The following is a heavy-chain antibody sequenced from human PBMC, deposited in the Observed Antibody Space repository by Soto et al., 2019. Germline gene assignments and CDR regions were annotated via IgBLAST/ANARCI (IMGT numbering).Heavy chain of an antibody. V-gene: IGHV3-23*01. CDR2: ISGSGGST. D-gene: IGHD6-6*01. J-gene: IGHJ6*02. CDR3: AKVGYIISSFGMDV. Sequence: EVQLLESGGGLVQPGGSLRLSCAASGFTFSSYAMSWVRQAPGKGLEWVSAISGSGGSTYYADSVKGRFTISRDNSKNTLYLQMNSLRAEDTALYYCAKVGYIISSFGMDVWGQGTTVTVSS. CDR1: GFTFSSYA.